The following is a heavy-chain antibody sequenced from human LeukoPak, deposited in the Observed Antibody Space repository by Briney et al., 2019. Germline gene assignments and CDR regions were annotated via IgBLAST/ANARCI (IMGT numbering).Heavy chain of an antibody. CDR3: TREEAYFDSLLAYYFDY. Sequence: GGSLRPSCAASGFTFSNYAMSWVRQAPGKGPEWVSAISGSGVNTYYADPVKGRFTISRDDSKNTLYLQMNSLRAEDTAIYYCTREEAYFDSLLAYYFDYWGQGTLVTVSS. CDR2: ISGSGVNT. J-gene: IGHJ4*02. D-gene: IGHD3-9*01. CDR1: GFTFSNYA. V-gene: IGHV3-23*01.